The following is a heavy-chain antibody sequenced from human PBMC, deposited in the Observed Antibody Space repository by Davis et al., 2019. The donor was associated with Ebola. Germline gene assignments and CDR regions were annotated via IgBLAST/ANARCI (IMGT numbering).Heavy chain of an antibody. Sequence: ASVKVSCKASGYTFISYDFNWVRRAPGQGLEWMGWMNPNNGDSGYAQKFQGRVTMTRDTSISTAYMELSRLRSDDTAVYYCARVPSVFYDSSGLFDYWGQGTLVTVSS. V-gene: IGHV1-8*01. D-gene: IGHD3-22*01. CDR3: ARVPSVFYDSSGLFDY. CDR2: MNPNNGDS. CDR1: GYTFISYD. J-gene: IGHJ4*02.